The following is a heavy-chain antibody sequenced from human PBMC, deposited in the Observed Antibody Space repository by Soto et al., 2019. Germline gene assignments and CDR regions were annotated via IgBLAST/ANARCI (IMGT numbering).Heavy chain of an antibody. CDR2: IYYSGST. Sequence: PSETLSLTCTVSGGSISSGDYYWSWIRQPPGKGLEWIGYIYYSGSTYYNPSLKSRVTISVDTSKNQFSLKLSSVTAADTAVYYCAREEYYDSSGYYPSYGMDVWGQGTTVTVSS. J-gene: IGHJ6*02. D-gene: IGHD3-22*01. V-gene: IGHV4-30-4*01. CDR1: GGSISSGDYY. CDR3: AREEYYDSSGYYPSYGMDV.